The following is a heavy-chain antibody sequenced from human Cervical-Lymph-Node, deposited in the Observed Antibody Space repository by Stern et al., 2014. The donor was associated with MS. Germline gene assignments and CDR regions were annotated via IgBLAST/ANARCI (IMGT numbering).Heavy chain of an antibody. CDR3: ARDARSSSHFDY. CDR1: GGSVSNYY. V-gene: IGHV4-59*02. J-gene: IGHJ4*02. CDR2: VYYSGST. D-gene: IGHD6-13*01. Sequence: QVQLQESGPGLVKPSETLSLTCTVSGGSVSNYYWSWIRQPPGKGLEWIGYVYYSGSTNYNPSLKSRVTMSVDTSKNQFSLRLTSMTAADTAVYYCARDARSSSHFDYWGQGTLVTVSS.